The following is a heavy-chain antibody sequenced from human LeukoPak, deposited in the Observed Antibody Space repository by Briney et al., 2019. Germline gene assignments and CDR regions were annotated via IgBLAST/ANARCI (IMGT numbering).Heavy chain of an antibody. CDR2: IYYSGST. CDR1: GGSISSSSYY. D-gene: IGHD6-13*01. CDR3: ASTHRVYYHYMDV. J-gene: IGHJ6*03. Sequence: TASETLSLTCTVSGGSISSSSYYWGWIRQPPGKGLEWIGSIYYSGSTYYNPSLKSRVTISVDTSKNQFSLKLSSVTAADTAVYYCASTHRVYYHYMDVWGKGTTATVSS. V-gene: IGHV4-39*07.